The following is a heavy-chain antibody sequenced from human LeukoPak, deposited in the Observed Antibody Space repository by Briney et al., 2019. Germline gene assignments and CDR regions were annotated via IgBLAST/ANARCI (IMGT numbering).Heavy chain of an antibody. J-gene: IGHJ4*02. CDR2: IINSGVT. V-gene: IGHV4-4*07. CDR1: GDSISDYH. D-gene: IGHD1-26*01. Sequence: SETLSLTCTVSGDSISDYHWSWIRQPAGKGLEWIGRIINSGVTNYNPSLNSRVTISVDRSKNQFSLRLTSVTAADTAVYYCGTSEVGSSSYESYDYWGQGTQVAVSA. CDR3: GTSEVGSSSYESYDY.